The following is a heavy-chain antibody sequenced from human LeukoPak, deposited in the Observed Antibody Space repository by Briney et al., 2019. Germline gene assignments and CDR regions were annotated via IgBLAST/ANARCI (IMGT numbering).Heavy chain of an antibody. Sequence: PSQTLPLTCTVSGGSISSGGYYWSWIRQHPGKGLEWIGYIYYSGSTYYNPSLKSRVTISVDTSKNQFSLKLSSVTAADTAVYYCARYTYGGNSNWFDPWGQGTLVTVSS. D-gene: IGHD4-23*01. J-gene: IGHJ5*02. V-gene: IGHV4-31*03. CDR1: GGSISSGGYY. CDR2: IYYSGST. CDR3: ARYTYGGNSNWFDP.